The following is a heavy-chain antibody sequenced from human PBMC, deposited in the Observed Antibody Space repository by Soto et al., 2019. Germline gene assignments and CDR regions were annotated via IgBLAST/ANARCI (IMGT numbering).Heavy chain of an antibody. V-gene: IGHV1-8*01. CDR2: MNPNSGNT. Sequence: ASVKVSCKASGYTFTSYDINWVRQATGQGLEWMGWMNPNSGNTGYAQKFQGRVTMTRNTSISTAYMELSSLRSEDTAVYYCASSVFHYYYVDVWGKGTTVTVSS. D-gene: IGHD2-21*01. CDR3: ASSVFHYYYVDV. J-gene: IGHJ6*03. CDR1: GYTFTSYD.